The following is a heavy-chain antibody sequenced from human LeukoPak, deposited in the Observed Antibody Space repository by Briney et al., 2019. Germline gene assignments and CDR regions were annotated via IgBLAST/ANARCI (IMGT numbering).Heavy chain of an antibody. J-gene: IGHJ5*02. CDR2: INPNSGGT. Sequence: ASVKVSCKASGYTFTGYYMHWVRQAPGQGLEWMGWINPNSGGTNYAQKFQGRVTMTRDTSISTAYMELSRLRSDDTAVYYCASGYCSSTSCYKGNWFDPWGQGTLVTVSS. V-gene: IGHV1-2*02. D-gene: IGHD2-2*03. CDR1: GYTFTGYY. CDR3: ASGYCSSTSCYKGNWFDP.